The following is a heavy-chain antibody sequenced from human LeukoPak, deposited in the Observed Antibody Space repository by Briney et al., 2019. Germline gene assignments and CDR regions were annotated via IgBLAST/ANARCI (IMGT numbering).Heavy chain of an antibody. CDR1: GFTFSTYE. J-gene: IGHJ4*02. CDR3: ARARIAAPLLDY. Sequence: GGSLRLSCAASGFTFSTYEMNWVRQTPGKGLEWVSYISDHGKSRNYVDSVKGRFTISRDSAKNSLYLQMSSLRVEDTAVYFCARARIAAPLLDYWGQGTLVTVSS. D-gene: IGHD6-13*01. V-gene: IGHV3-48*03. CDR2: ISDHGKSR.